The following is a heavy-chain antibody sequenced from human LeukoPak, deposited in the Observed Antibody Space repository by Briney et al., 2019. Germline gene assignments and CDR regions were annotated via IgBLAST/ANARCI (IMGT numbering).Heavy chain of an antibody. J-gene: IGHJ4*02. CDR3: ARPAEINRITIFGVVIIPDGIYFDY. CDR1: NYTFISYS. Sequence: GASVKVSCKASNYTFISYSITWVRQAPGQGLEWMGWISTYNGRTNYAPNFQDRVTMTSDRSTSTAYMELRSLRSDDTAVYYCARPAEINRITIFGVVIIPDGIYFDYWGQGTLVTVSS. V-gene: IGHV1-18*01. CDR2: ISTYNGRT. D-gene: IGHD3-3*01.